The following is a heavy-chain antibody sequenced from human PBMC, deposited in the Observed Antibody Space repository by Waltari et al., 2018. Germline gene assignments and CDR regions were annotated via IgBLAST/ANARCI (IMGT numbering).Heavy chain of an antibody. J-gene: IGHJ4*02. D-gene: IGHD3-22*01. Sequence: QVQLQESGTGLVKPSETLSLTCAVSGYSISSGYYWGWIRQPPGKGLEWIGSIYQSGRTYYNPSLKRRVTISVDTSKTQCSLKLSSLTAADTAVYYCARHGGSSGFDYWGQGTLVTVSS. CDR3: ARHGGSSGFDY. CDR1: GYSISSGYY. V-gene: IGHV4-38-2*01. CDR2: IYQSGRT.